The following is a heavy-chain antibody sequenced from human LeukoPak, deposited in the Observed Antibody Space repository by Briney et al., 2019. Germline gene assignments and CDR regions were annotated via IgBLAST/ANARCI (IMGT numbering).Heavy chain of an antibody. Sequence: PSETLSLTCTVSGGSISSYYWSWLRQPPGKGLEWIGYIYYSGSTNYNPSLKSRVTISVDTSKNQFSLKLSSVTAADTAVYYCARSPSGFLEWLALDYWGQGTLVTVSS. V-gene: IGHV4-59*08. CDR1: GGSISSYY. CDR2: IYYSGST. J-gene: IGHJ4*02. D-gene: IGHD3-3*01. CDR3: ARSPSGFLEWLALDY.